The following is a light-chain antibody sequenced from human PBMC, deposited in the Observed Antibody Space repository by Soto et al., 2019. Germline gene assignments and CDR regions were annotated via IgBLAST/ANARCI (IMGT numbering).Light chain of an antibody. CDR2: LGS. Sequence: DIVMTQSPLSLPVTPGEPASISCRSSQSLVHSNGYTYLDWYLQKPGQSPQLLIYLGSNRASGVPDRVSGSGSGTDFTLKISRVEAEDVGVYYCMQALQTPTFGQGTRLEIK. CDR3: MQALQTPT. V-gene: IGKV2-28*01. J-gene: IGKJ5*01. CDR1: QSLVHSNGYTY.